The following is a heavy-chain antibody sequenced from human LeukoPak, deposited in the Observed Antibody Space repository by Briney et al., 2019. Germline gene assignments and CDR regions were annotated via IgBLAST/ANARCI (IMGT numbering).Heavy chain of an antibody. V-gene: IGHV3-30*04. CDR3: ARAGQLWDHFDY. D-gene: IGHD5-18*01. CDR2: ISYDGSNK. Sequence: PGGSLRLSCAASGFTFSSYAMHWVRQAPGQGLEWVAVISYDGSNKYYADSVKGRFTISRDNSKNTLYLQMNSLRAEDTAVYYCARAGQLWDHFDYWGQGTLVTVSS. CDR1: GFTFSSYA. J-gene: IGHJ4*02.